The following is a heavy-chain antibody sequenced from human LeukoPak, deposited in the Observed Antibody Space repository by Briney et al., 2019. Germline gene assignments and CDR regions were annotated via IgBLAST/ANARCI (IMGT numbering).Heavy chain of an antibody. V-gene: IGHV4-59*01. CDR1: GGSISTYY. Sequence: SETLSLTCTVSGGSISTYYWSWLRRPPGKGLEWIGYVYYTGTTNYNPSLKSRVTISVDTSKNQFSLKLTSVTAADTAVYYCARDYGGSTTFFDYWGQGTLVTVSS. D-gene: IGHD1-1*01. CDR3: ARDYGGSTTFFDY. J-gene: IGHJ4*02. CDR2: VYYTGTT.